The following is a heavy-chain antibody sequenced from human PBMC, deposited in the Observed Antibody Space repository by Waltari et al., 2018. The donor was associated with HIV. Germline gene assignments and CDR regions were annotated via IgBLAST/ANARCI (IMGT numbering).Heavy chain of an antibody. Sequence: QVQLVQSGAEVKKPGASVKVSCKASGYTFTSYAMHWVRQAPGQRLEWMGRINAGNGNTKYSQKFQGRVTINRDTSASTAYMELSSLRSEDTAVYYCATPTPTFRGVIIPLNYWGQGTLVTVSS. D-gene: IGHD3-10*01. CDR2: INAGNGNT. J-gene: IGHJ4*02. CDR1: GYTFTSYA. V-gene: IGHV1-3*01. CDR3: ATPTPTFRGVIIPLNY.